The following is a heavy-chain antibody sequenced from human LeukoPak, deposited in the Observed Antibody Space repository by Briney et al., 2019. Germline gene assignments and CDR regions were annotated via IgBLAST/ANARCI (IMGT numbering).Heavy chain of an antibody. J-gene: IGHJ4*02. V-gene: IGHV3-74*01. CDR1: GFTFSSTW. D-gene: IGHD3-16*01. CDR2: ITSDGSST. Sequence: GGSLRLSCAASGFTFSSTWMNWVRQGPGKGLEWVSRITSDGSSTIYADSVKGRFTISRDNAKSTVYLQMNSLRAEDTAVYFCARDRYYWGQGAPVTVSS. CDR3: ARDRYY.